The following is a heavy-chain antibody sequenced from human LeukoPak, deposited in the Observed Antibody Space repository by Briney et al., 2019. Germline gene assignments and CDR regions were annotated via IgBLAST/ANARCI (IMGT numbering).Heavy chain of an antibody. CDR1: GVSISSINYY. Sequence: PSETLSLTCTVSGVSISSINYYWGWIRQPPEKGLEWIGSIYYSGSTKKPSLKSRVTISVDTSKNQFSLKLSSVTAADTAAYYCARHVQFGSGWLDYWGQGTLVTVSS. V-gene: IGHV4-39*01. CDR3: ARHVQFGSGWLDY. J-gene: IGHJ4*02. CDR2: IYYSGST. D-gene: IGHD6-19*01.